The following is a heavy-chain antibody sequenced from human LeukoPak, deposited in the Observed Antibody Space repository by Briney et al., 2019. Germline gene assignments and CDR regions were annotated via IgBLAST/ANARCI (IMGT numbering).Heavy chain of an antibody. CDR2: ISAYNGNT. Sequence: GASMKVSCKASGYTFTSYGISWVRQAPGQGLEWMGWISAYNGNTNYTQKFQGRVTMTEDTSTDTAYMELSSLRSEDTAVYYCATGKSAALGFDYWGQGTLVTVSS. CDR3: ATGKSAALGFDY. D-gene: IGHD6-6*01. CDR1: GYTFTSYG. V-gene: IGHV1-18*01. J-gene: IGHJ4*02.